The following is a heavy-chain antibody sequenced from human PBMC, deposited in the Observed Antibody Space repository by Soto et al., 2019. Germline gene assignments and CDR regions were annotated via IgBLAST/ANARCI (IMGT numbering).Heavy chain of an antibody. Sequence: QLHLVQSGAVVKKPGASVTVSCSASGYPVTAYYMHWVRQAPGRGLEWMGGINPATGAAKYTQTCQGRVPMARDTSTSTVFMELSGLTSEDTAGFYCARGGGVGVAGSAAFDMWGQGTLVTVSS. CDR3: ARGGGVGVAGSAAFDM. CDR1: GYPVTAYY. CDR2: INPATGAA. J-gene: IGHJ3*02. V-gene: IGHV1-2*02. D-gene: IGHD3-3*01.